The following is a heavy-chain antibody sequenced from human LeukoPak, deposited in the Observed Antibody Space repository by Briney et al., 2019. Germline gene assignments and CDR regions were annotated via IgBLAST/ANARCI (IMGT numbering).Heavy chain of an antibody. Sequence: GGSLRLSCTASGFAFGSYAMYWVRQAPGKGLEWVSGIFGSGGSAHYADSVEGRFTISRDNSKNTVYLEMNSLGVEDTAVYYCAKTTVGYSSGRFPGWPADYWGQGTLVTVSP. V-gene: IGHV3-23*01. CDR2: IFGSGGSA. D-gene: IGHD2-15*01. CDR3: AKTTVGYSSGRFPGWPADY. J-gene: IGHJ4*02. CDR1: GFAFGSYA.